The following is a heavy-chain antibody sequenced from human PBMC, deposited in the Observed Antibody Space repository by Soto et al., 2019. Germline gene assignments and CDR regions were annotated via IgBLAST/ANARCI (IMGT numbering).Heavy chain of an antibody. CDR3: ARELPQRQGRNMDV. J-gene: IGHJ6*02. D-gene: IGHD1-1*01. Sequence: TLSLTCPVTGCSITSGDQYWTWIRHRPGEGLEWFGYINHRGSLYYNPSLKSRVSMSVDTSKNQFSLNLSSVTAADTAVYYCARELPQRQGRNMDVWGQGSTVTVSS. CDR1: GCSITSGDQY. V-gene: IGHV4-31*02. CDR2: INHRGSL.